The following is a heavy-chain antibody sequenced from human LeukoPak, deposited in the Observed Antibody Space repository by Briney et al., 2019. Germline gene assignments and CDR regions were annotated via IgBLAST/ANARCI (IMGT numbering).Heavy chain of an antibody. CDR1: GGSISSYY. V-gene: IGHV4-59*01. CDR3: ARAYSSSLYGVDYFDY. J-gene: IGHJ4*02. D-gene: IGHD6-13*01. Sequence: PSETLSLTCTVSGGSISSYYWSWLRQPPGKGLEWIGYIYYSGSTNYNPSLKSRVTISVDTSKNQFSLKLSSVTAADTAVYYCARAYSSSLYGVDYFDYCGQGTLVTVSS. CDR2: IYYSGST.